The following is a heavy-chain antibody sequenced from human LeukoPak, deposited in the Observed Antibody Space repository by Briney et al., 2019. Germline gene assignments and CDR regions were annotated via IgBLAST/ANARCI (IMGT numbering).Heavy chain of an antibody. CDR2: INPNSGGT. CDR1: GYTFTGYY. Sequence: ASVKVSCKASGYTFTGYYMHWVRQAPGQGLEWMGWINPNSGGTNYAQKLQGRVTMTTDTSTSTAYMELRSLRSDDTAVYYCARETTVVTPYFQHWGQGTLVTVSS. CDR3: ARETTVVTPYFQH. V-gene: IGHV1-2*02. J-gene: IGHJ1*01. D-gene: IGHD4-23*01.